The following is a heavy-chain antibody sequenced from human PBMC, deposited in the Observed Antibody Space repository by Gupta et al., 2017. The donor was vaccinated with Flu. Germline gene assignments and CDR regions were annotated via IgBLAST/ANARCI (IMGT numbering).Heavy chain of an antibody. J-gene: IGHJ6*02. V-gene: IGHV3-23*01. D-gene: IGHD5-18*01. Sequence: EVQLLESGGGLVQPGGSLRLSCVASGFSFTEYAMRWVRQAPGKGLEWVSVISGSGASTYDADSVKGRFTTSRDNSKKTLFLEMNSLRVEDTAVYYCAKDTRERGYSYDYPLYYYGMDVWGQGTTVTVS. CDR2: ISGSGAST. CDR1: GFSFTEYA. CDR3: AKDTRERGYSYDYPLYYYGMDV.